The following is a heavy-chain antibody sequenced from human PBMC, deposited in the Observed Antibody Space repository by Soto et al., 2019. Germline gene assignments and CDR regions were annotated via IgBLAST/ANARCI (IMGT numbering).Heavy chain of an antibody. D-gene: IGHD5-12*01. V-gene: IGHV3-23*03. Sequence: PGESLRLSCAASGFIFSNYAINWGRQAPGNGLERVSVIGGRGSSAYYAHSVLGRLAISRDNSKNTLSLQIRSLTAEDTAIYYCVREGRGSFDFWGRGTMGTVSS. CDR2: IGGRGSSA. CDR1: GFIFSNYA. CDR3: VREGRGSFDF. J-gene: IGHJ3*01.